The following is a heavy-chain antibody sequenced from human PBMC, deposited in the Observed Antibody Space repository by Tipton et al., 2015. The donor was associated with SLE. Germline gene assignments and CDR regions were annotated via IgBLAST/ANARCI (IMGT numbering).Heavy chain of an antibody. V-gene: IGHV4-59*01. CDR1: GGSISSYY. J-gene: IGHJ4*02. Sequence: TLSLTCTVSGGSISSYYWSWVRQPPGKGLEWIGYIYYSGSTNYNPSRKSRVTISVDTSKNQFSLKLSSVTAADTAASYCARGAWGQLVPDYWGQGTLVTVSS. CDR2: IYYSGST. D-gene: IGHD6-13*01. CDR3: ARGAWGQLVPDY.